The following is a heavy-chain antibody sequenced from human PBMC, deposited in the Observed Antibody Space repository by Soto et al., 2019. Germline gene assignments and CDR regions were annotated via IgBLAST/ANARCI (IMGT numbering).Heavy chain of an antibody. D-gene: IGHD3-22*01. CDR3: ARRGSGYYDSSGYRSGAAFDI. Sequence: SETLSLTCTVSGGSISSSSYYWGWIRQPPGKGLEWIGSIYYSGSTYYNPSLKSRVTISVDTSKNQFSLKLSSVTAADTAVYYCARRGSGYYDSSGYRSGAAFDIWGQGTMVTV. CDR2: IYYSGST. V-gene: IGHV4-39*01. J-gene: IGHJ3*02. CDR1: GGSISSSSYY.